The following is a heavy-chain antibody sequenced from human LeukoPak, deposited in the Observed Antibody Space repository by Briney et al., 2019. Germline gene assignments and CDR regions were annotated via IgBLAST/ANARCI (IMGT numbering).Heavy chain of an antibody. CDR1: GFTFNNYA. CDR2: ISSSSANI. D-gene: IGHD2-2*01. J-gene: IGHJ4*02. V-gene: IGHV3-21*01. Sequence: GGSLRLSCAASGFTFNNYAMNWVRQAPGKGLEWASAISSSSANIYYADSVKGRFTISRDNSKNTVYLQMNSLRAEDMALYYCARDRWDSCSGTSCSFFDYWGQGTLVTVSS. CDR3: ARDRWDSCSGTSCSFFDY.